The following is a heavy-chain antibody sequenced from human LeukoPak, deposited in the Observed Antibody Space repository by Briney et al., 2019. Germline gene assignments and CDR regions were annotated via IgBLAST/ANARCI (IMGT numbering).Heavy chain of an antibody. J-gene: IGHJ4*02. CDR2: IRSKANSYAT. CDR3: TSMSPRVATEPGINHTIGD. D-gene: IGHD5-12*01. V-gene: IGHV3-73*01. CDR1: GFTFSGSA. Sequence: PGGSLKLSCAASGFTFSGSAMHWVRQASGKGLEWVGRIRSKANSYATAYAASVKGRFTISRDDSKNTAYLQMNSLKTEDTAVYYCTSMSPRVATEPGINHTIGDWGQGTLVTVSS.